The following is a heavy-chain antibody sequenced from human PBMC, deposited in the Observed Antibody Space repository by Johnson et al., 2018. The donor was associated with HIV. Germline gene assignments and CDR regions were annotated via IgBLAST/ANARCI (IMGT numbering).Heavy chain of an antibody. CDR3: ARRGITIVADAFDI. J-gene: IGHJ3*02. CDR1: GFTFDDYG. V-gene: IGHV3-20*04. Sequence: VQLVESGGGVARPGGSLRLSCAASGFTFDDYGMSWVRQAPGKGLEWVSGIDWSGGRTGYADSVTGRFTISRDNAKKLLYLQMYSLRAEDTAFYYCARRGITIVADAFDIWGQGTMVTVSS. D-gene: IGHD3-10*01. CDR2: IDWSGGRT.